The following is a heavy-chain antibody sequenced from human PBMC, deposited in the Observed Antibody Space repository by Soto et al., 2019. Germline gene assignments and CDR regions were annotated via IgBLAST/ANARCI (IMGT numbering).Heavy chain of an antibody. D-gene: IGHD3-3*01. Sequence: GGSLRLSCAASGFTFSSYWMSWVRQAPGKGLEWVANIKQDGSEKYYVDSVKGRFTISRDNAKNSLYLQMNSLRAEDTAVYYCARPHDFWSGYYPDAFDIWGQGTMVTVSS. CDR2: IKQDGSEK. V-gene: IGHV3-7*01. J-gene: IGHJ3*02. CDR3: ARPHDFWSGYYPDAFDI. CDR1: GFTFSSYW.